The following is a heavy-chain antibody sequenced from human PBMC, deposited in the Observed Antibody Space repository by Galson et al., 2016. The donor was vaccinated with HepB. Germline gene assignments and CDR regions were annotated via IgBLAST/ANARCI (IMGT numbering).Heavy chain of an antibody. CDR2: ISSSSAI. D-gene: IGHD1-14*01. V-gene: IGHV3-48*02. CDR3: ARDGNHGYDMDY. Sequence: SLRLSCAVSGFTFSSFSMNWVRQAPGKGLEWVSYISSSSAIYYADSVKGRFTISRDNAKNSLYLQMNSLRDEDTAIYFCARDGNHGYDMDYWGQGTLVTVSS. CDR1: GFTFSSFS. J-gene: IGHJ4*02.